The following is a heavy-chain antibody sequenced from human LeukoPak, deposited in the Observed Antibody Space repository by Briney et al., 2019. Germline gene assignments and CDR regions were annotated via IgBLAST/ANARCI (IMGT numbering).Heavy chain of an antibody. J-gene: IGHJ1*01. V-gene: IGHV5-51*01. CDR3: ARPEEPYLIGYIQH. Sequence: GESLKVSCQGSGYSFSSYWIAWVRQMPGQGLEWIGVVYPADSDTRYSPSFQGQVTISVDKSITTAYLQWNSLKASDSATYYCARPEEPYLIGYIQHWGQGTLVTVSS. D-gene: IGHD1-14*01. CDR2: VYPADSDT. CDR1: GYSFSSYW.